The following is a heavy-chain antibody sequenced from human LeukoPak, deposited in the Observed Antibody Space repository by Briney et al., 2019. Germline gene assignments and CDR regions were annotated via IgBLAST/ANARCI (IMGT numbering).Heavy chain of an antibody. CDR2: IYTSGST. V-gene: IGHV4-4*07. Sequence: SETLSLTCTVSGGSISSYYWSWIRQPAGKGLEWNGRIYTSGSTNYNPSLKSRVTMSVDTSKNQFSLKLSSVTAADTAVYYCARDVGGGFLRLNWFDPWGQGTLVTVSS. CDR1: GGSISSYY. CDR3: ARDVGGGFLRLNWFDP. D-gene: IGHD3-16*01. J-gene: IGHJ5*02.